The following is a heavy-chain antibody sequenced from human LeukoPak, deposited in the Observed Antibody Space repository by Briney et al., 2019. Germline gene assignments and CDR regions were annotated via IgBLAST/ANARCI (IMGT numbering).Heavy chain of an antibody. Sequence: TLSLTCAVSGGSISSGGYSGSWIRQPPGKGLEWIGYIYHSGSTYYNPSLKSRVTISVDRSKNQFSLKLSSVTAADTAVYYCAGYCSGGSCVAGGDAFDIWGQGTMVTVSS. J-gene: IGHJ3*02. CDR1: GGSISSGGYS. CDR3: AGYCSGGSCVAGGDAFDI. D-gene: IGHD2-15*01. V-gene: IGHV4-30-2*01. CDR2: IYHSGST.